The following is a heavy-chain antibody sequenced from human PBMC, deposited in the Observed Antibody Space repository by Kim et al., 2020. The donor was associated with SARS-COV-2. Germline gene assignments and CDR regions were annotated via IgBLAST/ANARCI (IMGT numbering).Heavy chain of an antibody. V-gene: IGHV3-30*02. J-gene: IGHJ5*02. D-gene: IGHD3-3*01. CDR3: AKDLNYDFWSGYFRLDP. Sequence: VKGRFTISRDNSKNTLYLQMSSLRAEDTAVYYCAKDLNYDFWSGYFRLDPWGQGTLVTVSS.